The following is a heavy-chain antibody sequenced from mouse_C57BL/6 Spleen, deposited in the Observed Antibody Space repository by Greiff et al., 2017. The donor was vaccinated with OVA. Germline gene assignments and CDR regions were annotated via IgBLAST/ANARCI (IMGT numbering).Heavy chain of an antibody. D-gene: IGHD2-3*01. CDR3: ARGDGSHAMDY. Sequence: QVQLQQSGAELAKPGASVKLSCKASGYTFTNYWMHWVKQRPGQGLEWIGYINPSSGYTKYNQKFKDKATLTAAKSSSTAYMQLISLTDEDSAVYYGARGDGSHAMDYWGQGTSVTVSS. J-gene: IGHJ4*01. CDR1: GYTFTNYW. CDR2: INPSSGYT. V-gene: IGHV1-7*01.